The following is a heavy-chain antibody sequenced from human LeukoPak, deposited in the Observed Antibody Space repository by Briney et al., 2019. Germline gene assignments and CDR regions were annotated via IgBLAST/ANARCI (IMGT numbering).Heavy chain of an antibody. J-gene: IGHJ6*02. D-gene: IGHD4-17*01. V-gene: IGHV2-5*02. CDR2: IYLDDDK. Sequence: SGPTLVKPTQTLTLTCTFSGFSLSTRGVGVGWTRQPPGKALEWLALIYLDDDKRYSPSLKSRLTITKDTSKNQVVLTMTNMDPVDTATYYCARATVTSYYYYGMDVWGQGTTVTVSS. CDR3: ARATVTSYYYYGMDV. CDR1: GFSLSTRGVG.